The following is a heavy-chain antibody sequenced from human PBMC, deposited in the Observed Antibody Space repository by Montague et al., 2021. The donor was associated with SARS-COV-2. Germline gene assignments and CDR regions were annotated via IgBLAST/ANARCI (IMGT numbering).Heavy chain of an antibody. D-gene: IGHD4-11*01. V-gene: IGHV4-4*02. CDR1: GVSITTTNW. J-gene: IGHJ4*02. CDR2: IYYGGIA. CDR3: AGKVLTVPADY. Sequence: SETLSLTCAVSGVSITTTNWWCLVRQPPGKGLEWIGNIYYGGIATYTPSLKSRATLSMDRSRNLFSLKLSSVTAADTAIYYCAGKVLTVPADYWGQGTLVTVS.